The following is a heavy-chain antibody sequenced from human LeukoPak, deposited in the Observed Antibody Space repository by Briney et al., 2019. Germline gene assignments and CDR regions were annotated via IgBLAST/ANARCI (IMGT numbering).Heavy chain of an antibody. D-gene: IGHD6-13*01. V-gene: IGHV4-34*01. CDR1: GGSFSGYY. CDR3: ARGRSRGYFDY. CDR2: INHSGST. J-gene: IGHJ4*02. Sequence: SETLSLTCAVYGGSFSGYYWSWIRQPPGKGLEWIGEINHSGSTNYSPSLKSRVTISVDTSKNQFSLKLSSVTAAGTAVYYCARGRSRGYFDYWGQGTLVTVSS.